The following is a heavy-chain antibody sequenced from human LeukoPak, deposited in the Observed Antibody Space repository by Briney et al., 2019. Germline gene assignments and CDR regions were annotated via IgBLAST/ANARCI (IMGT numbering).Heavy chain of an antibody. CDR3: ARLDDGITHTFDI. CDR2: INDSGNT. D-gene: IGHD3-10*01. J-gene: IGHJ3*02. Sequence: SETLSLTCTVSGGSISSSNYYCGWIRQPPGKGLEYIGSINDSGNTYYNPSLKSRVTISVDTSKNQFSLKLSSVTAADTAVYYCARLDDGITHTFDIWGQGTMVTVSS. V-gene: IGHV4-39*01. CDR1: GGSISSSNYY.